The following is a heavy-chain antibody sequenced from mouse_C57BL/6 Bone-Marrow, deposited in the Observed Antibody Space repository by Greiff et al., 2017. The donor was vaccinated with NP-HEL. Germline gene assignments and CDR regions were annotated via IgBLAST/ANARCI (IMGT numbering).Heavy chain of an antibody. CDR1: GYTFTSYW. CDR2: IDPSDSYT. D-gene: IGHD1-1*01. CDR3: ARSSIYYYGSSYRDYAMDY. Sequence: QVQLQPPGAELVMPGASVKLSCKASGYTFTSYWMHWVKQRPGQGLEWIGEIDPSDSYTNYNQQFKGKSPLTVDKSSRPAYMQLSSLTSEDSAVYYFARSSIYYYGSSYRDYAMDYWGQGTSVTVSS. V-gene: IGHV1-69*01. J-gene: IGHJ4*01.